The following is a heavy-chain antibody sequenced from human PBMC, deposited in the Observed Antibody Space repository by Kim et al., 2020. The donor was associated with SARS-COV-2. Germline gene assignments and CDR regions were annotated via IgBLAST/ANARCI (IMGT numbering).Heavy chain of an antibody. CDR2: ISYDGTNK. CDR1: GFTFSSFA. CDR3: ASEGTSDRYFDY. D-gene: IGHD3-22*01. J-gene: IGHJ4*02. Sequence: GGSLRLSCAASGFTFSSFAMYWVRQAPGKGLEWVAVISYDGTNKYYADSVKGRFTISRDNSKNTLYVQMNSLRAEDTAVYYCASEGTSDRYFDYWGQGTLVTVSS. V-gene: IGHV3-30*04.